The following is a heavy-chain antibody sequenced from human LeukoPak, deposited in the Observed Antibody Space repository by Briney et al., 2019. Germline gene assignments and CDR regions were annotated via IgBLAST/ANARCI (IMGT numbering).Heavy chain of an antibody. CDR1: GFTVINNY. D-gene: IGHD2-21*02. CDR3: ARDRSSVTAWVDY. J-gene: IGHJ4*02. CDR2: IYGGGRT. V-gene: IGHV3-66*01. Sequence: GGSLRLSCAASGFTVINNYMSWVRQAPGKGLEWVSLIYGGGRTYYADSVKGRFTISRDNSKNTLYLQMNSLRAEDTAVYFCARDRSSVTAWVDYWGQGTLVTVSS.